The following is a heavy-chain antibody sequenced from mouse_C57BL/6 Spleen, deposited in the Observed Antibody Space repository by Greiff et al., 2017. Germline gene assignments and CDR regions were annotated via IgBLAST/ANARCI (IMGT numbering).Heavy chain of an antibody. CDR1: GFTFSDYG. CDR2: ISSGSSTI. CDR3: ARGASYWYFDV. Sequence: EVKLMASGGGLVKPGGSLKLSCAASGFTFSDYGMHWVRQAPEKGLEWVAYISSGSSTIYYADTVKGRFTISRDNAKNTLFLQMTSLRSEDTAMYYCARGASYWYFDVWGTGTTVTVSS. D-gene: IGHD3-1*01. V-gene: IGHV5-17*01. J-gene: IGHJ1*03.